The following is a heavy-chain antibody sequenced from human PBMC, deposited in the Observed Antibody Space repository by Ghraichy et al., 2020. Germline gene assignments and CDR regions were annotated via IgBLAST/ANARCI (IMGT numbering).Heavy chain of an antibody. CDR1: GYTFTGYY. CDR2: INPNSGGT. D-gene: IGHD1-26*01. Sequence: ASVKVSCKASGYTFTGYYMHWVRQAPGQGLEWMGWINPNSGGTNYAQKFQGRVTMTRDTSISTAYMELSRLRSDDTAVYYCARVAWEYYYYGMDVWGQGTTVTVSS. CDR3: ARVAWEYYYYGMDV. J-gene: IGHJ6*02. V-gene: IGHV1-2*02.